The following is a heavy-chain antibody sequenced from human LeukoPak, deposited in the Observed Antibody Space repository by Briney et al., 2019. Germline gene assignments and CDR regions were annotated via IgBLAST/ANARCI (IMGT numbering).Heavy chain of an antibody. D-gene: IGHD6-13*01. CDR2: ISGSGGST. Sequence: HPGGSLRLSCAASGFTFSSYAMSWVRQAPGKGLEWVSAISGSGGSTYYAGSVKGRFTISRDNSKNTLYLQMNSLRAEDTAVYYCAKDPVGLGAAAGPNFDYWGQGTLVTVSS. CDR3: AKDPVGLGAAAGPNFDY. J-gene: IGHJ4*02. CDR1: GFTFSSYA. V-gene: IGHV3-23*01.